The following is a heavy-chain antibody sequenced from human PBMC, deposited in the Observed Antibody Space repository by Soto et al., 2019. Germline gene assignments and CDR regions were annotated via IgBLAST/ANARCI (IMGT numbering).Heavy chain of an antibody. CDR3: ARFYGDYPENGFDP. V-gene: IGHV4-59*08. J-gene: IGHJ5*02. CDR2: IYYSGST. D-gene: IGHD4-17*01. Sequence: SETLSLTCTVSGGSISSYYWSWIRQPPGKGLEWIGYIYYSGSTNYNPSLKSRVTISVDTSKNQFSLKLSSVTAADTAVYYCARFYGDYPENGFDPWGQGTLVTVST. CDR1: GGSISSYY.